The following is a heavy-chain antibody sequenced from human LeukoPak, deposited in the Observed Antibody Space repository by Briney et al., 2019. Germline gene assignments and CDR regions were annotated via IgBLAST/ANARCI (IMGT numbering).Heavy chain of an antibody. Sequence: PSETLSLTCTVSGYSISSGYYWGWIRQPPGKGLEWIGSIYHSGITYYNPSLKSRVTISVDTSKKQFSLKLSSVTAADTAVYYCARGQTGYYFDFWDQGTLVTVSS. J-gene: IGHJ4*02. V-gene: IGHV4-38-2*02. D-gene: IGHD3-10*01. CDR3: ARGQTGYYFDF. CDR1: GYSISSGYY. CDR2: IYHSGIT.